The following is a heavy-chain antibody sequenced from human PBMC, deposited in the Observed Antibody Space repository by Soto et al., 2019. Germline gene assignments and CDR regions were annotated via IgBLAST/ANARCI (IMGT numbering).Heavy chain of an antibody. CDR3: ARGVSVTWAVQGGAPDKNYFDS. V-gene: IGHV4-34*04. CDR1: GASFSGFY. D-gene: IGHD1-26*01. Sequence: SDTLSLTCAVSGASFSGFYWSWIRQSPGKGLEWIGEIDHSGITNHNTALKSRATMSVDTSKNQFSLKLRSVTAADTAVYYCARGVSVTWAVQGGAPDKNYFDSWSQGTLVT. CDR2: IDHSGIT. J-gene: IGHJ4*02.